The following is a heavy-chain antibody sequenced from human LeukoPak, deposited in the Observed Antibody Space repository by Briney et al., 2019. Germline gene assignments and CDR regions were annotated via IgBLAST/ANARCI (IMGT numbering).Heavy chain of an antibody. V-gene: IGHV1-46*01. D-gene: IGHD1-26*01. Sequence: ASVKVSCKASGYTFTKYYIHWVRQAPGQGLEWMGLINPGGDDTNYAQNFQGRVTMTRDMSTSTDYMELSSLRSEDTAIYYCARDNSVGDNAWWFDPWGQGTLVTVSS. CDR2: INPGGDDT. J-gene: IGHJ5*02. CDR3: ARDNSVGDNAWWFDP. CDR1: GYTFTKYY.